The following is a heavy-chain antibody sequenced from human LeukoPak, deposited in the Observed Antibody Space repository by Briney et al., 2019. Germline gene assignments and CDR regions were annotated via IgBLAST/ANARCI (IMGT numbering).Heavy chain of an antibody. CDR1: GFTLSSYW. CDR2: IKQDGSEK. CDR3: AREGPIYDILTGYLSGGFDY. D-gene: IGHD3-9*01. Sequence: GGSLRLSCAASGFTLSSYWMSWVRQAPGKGLEWVANIKQDGSEKYYVDSVKGRFTISRDNAKNSLYLQMNSLRAEDTAAYYCAREGPIYDILTGYLSGGFDYWGQGTLVTVSS. V-gene: IGHV3-7*01. J-gene: IGHJ4*02.